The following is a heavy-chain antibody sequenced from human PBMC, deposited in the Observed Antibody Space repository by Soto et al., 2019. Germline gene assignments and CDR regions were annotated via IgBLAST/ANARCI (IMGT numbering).Heavy chain of an antibody. D-gene: IGHD3-10*01. CDR2: IRSKAYGGTT. CDR1: GFTFGDYA. J-gene: IGHJ6*02. Sequence: HPGGSLRLSCTASGFTFGDYAMSWFRQAPGKGLEWVGFIRSKAYGGTTEYAASVKGRFTISRDDSKSIAYLQMNSLKTEDTAVYYCTNSYGSGSYVKYAPYYYYGMDVWGQGTTVTVSS. CDR3: TNSYGSGSYVKYAPYYYYGMDV. V-gene: IGHV3-49*03.